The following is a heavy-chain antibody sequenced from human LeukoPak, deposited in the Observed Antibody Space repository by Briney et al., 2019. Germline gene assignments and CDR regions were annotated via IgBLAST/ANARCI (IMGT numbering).Heavy chain of an antibody. V-gene: IGHV7-4-1*02. CDR1: GYTFTSYA. CDR3: ARANVDTATDDAFDI. CDR2: INTNTGNP. J-gene: IGHJ3*02. Sequence: ASVKVSCKASGYTFTSYAMNWVRQAPGQGLEWMGWINTNTGNPTYAQCFTGRFVFSLDTSVSTAYLQISSLQAEDTAVYYCARANVDTATDDAFDIWGQGTMVTVSS. D-gene: IGHD5-18*01.